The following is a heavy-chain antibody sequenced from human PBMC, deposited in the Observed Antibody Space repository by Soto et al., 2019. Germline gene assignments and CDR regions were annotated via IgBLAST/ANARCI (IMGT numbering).Heavy chain of an antibody. V-gene: IGHV1-3*01. Sequence: ASVKVSCKASGYTFTSYAMHWVRQAPGQRLEWMGWINAGNGNTKYSQKFQGRVTITRDTSASTAYMELSSLRSEATAVHYCASSVESSWYLGYYYYGMDVWGQGTRVTVSS. J-gene: IGHJ6*02. D-gene: IGHD6-13*01. CDR1: GYTFTSYA. CDR2: INAGNGNT. CDR3: ASSVESSWYLGYYYYGMDV.